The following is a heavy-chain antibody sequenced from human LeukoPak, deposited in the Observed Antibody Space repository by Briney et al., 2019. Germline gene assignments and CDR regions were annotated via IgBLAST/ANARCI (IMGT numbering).Heavy chain of an antibody. J-gene: IGHJ4*02. Sequence: GRSLRLSCAASGFTFSSYSMNWVRQAPGKWLEWVSSISSSSSYIYYADSVKGRFTISRDNAKNSLYLQMNSLRAEDTAVYYCARGSCSGGSCYSCNHWGQGTLVTVSS. CDR1: GFTFSSYS. CDR2: ISSSSSYI. D-gene: IGHD2-15*01. CDR3: ARGSCSGGSCYSCNH. V-gene: IGHV3-21*01.